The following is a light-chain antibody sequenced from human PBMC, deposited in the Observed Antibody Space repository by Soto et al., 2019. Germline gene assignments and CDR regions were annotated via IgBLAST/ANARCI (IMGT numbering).Light chain of an antibody. J-gene: IGLJ1*01. CDR2: STN. CDR1: SGSVSTSYY. Sequence: QAVVTQEPSFSVSPGGTVTLTCGLSSGSVSTSYYPSWYQQTPGQAPRTLIYSTNTRSSGVPDRFSGSILGNKAALTITGAQADDESDYYCVLYMGSGIWVSGTGTKLTVL. V-gene: IGLV8-61*01. CDR3: VLYMGSGIWV.